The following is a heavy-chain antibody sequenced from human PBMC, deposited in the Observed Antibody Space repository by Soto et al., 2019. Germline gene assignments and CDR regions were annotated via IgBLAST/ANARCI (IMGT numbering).Heavy chain of an antibody. CDR1: GFTFSGSA. Sequence: PGGSLRLSCAASGFTFSGSAMHWVRQASGKGLEWVGRIRSKANSYATAYAASVKGRFTISRDDSKNTAYLQMNSLKTEDTAVYYCTRLDPYSSGYYFDYWGQGTLVTVYS. V-gene: IGHV3-73*01. J-gene: IGHJ4*02. D-gene: IGHD3-22*01. CDR3: TRLDPYSSGYYFDY. CDR2: IRSKANSYAT.